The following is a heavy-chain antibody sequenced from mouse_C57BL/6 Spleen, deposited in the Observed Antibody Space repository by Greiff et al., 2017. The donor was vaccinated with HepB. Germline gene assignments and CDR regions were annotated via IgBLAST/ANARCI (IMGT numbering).Heavy chain of an antibody. CDR2: IYPGDGDT. CDR1: GYTFTEYT. Sequence: QVQLQQSGAELVKPGASVKLSCKASGYTFTEYTIHWVKQRSGKGLEWIGRIYPGDGDTNYNGKFKGKATLTADKSSSTAYMQLSSLTSEDSAVYFCARGYPYAMDYWGQGTSVTVSS. J-gene: IGHJ4*01. V-gene: IGHV1-82*01. D-gene: IGHD2-2*01. CDR3: ARGYPYAMDY.